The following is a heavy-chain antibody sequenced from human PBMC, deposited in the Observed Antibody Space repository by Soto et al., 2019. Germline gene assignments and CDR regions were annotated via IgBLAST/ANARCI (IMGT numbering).Heavy chain of an antibody. CDR3: ARLWDDDYGDSGGY. V-gene: IGHV4-39*01. CDR2: IYYSGST. J-gene: IGHJ4*02. CDR1: GGSISSSSYY. Sequence: PSETLSLTCTVSGGSISSSSYYWGWIRQPPGKGLEWIGSIYYSGSTYYNPSLKSRVTISVDTSKNQFSLKLSSVTAADTAVYYCARLWDDDYGDSGGYWGQGTLVTVSS. D-gene: IGHD4-17*01.